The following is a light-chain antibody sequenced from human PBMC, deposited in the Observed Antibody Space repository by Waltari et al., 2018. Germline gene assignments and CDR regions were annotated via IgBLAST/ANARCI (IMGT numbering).Light chain of an antibody. Sequence: EILLTQSPGTLSLSPGETAPLSCRGSQNVDNNYVAWYQQKPGQPPKLLIYGAYGRGSGIPDRFSGSWSGKDLTLTISRLEPEDFVVYHCQQYGTLPVTFGQGTRLEIK. CDR3: QQYGTLPVT. CDR2: GAY. V-gene: IGKV3-20*01. J-gene: IGKJ5*01. CDR1: QNVDNNY.